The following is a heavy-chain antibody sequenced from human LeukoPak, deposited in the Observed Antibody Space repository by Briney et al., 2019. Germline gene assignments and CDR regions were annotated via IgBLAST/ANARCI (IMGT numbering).Heavy chain of an antibody. J-gene: IGHJ5*02. D-gene: IGHD1-7*01. V-gene: IGHV3-33*01. CDR3: VRGRGVSRFNYLDP. CDR2: IWYDASNK. CDR1: GSTFSNYG. Sequence: PGRSRTFSFAAAGSTFSNYGRHCRRQAPGKGLEWVAVIWYDASNKYYADSVKGRFTISRDNSKNTLYLHMNSLRDDNTAVYHWVRGRGVSRFNYLDPWGQGTLVIVSS.